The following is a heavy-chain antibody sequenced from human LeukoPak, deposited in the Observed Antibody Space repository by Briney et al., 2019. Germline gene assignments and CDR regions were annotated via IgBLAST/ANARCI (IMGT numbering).Heavy chain of an antibody. CDR1: GFTFSSYW. CDR2: IKQDGSEK. CDR3: AREAGHYDSSGYYYS. J-gene: IGHJ5*02. D-gene: IGHD3-22*01. V-gene: IGHV3-7*01. Sequence: LTGGSLRLSCAASGFTFSSYWMSWVRQAPGKGLEWVANIKQDGSEKYYVDSVKGRFTISRDNAKNSLYLQMNSLRAEDTAVYYCAREAGHYDSSGYYYSWGQGTLVTVSS.